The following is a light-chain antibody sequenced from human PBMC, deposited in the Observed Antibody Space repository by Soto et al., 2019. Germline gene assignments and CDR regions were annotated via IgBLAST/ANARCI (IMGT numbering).Light chain of an antibody. CDR3: QLYGSSPLLT. V-gene: IGKV3-20*01. J-gene: IGKJ4*01. Sequence: EIVLTQSPGTLSLSPGERATLSCRASQSVSSSYLAWYQQKPGQSPRLLIYGASSRATGIPDRFSGSGSGTYLTLNISRLEPDDFAVYYCQLYGSSPLLTFGGGTEVAIK. CDR2: GAS. CDR1: QSVSSSY.